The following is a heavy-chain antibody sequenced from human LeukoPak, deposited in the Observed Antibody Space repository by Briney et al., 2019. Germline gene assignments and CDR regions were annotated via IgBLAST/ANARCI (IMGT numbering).Heavy chain of an antibody. J-gene: IGHJ4*02. D-gene: IGHD5-24*01. CDR2: MNPNSGNT. V-gene: IGHV1-8*02. CDR3: HSRGRDGYNRYYFDY. CDR1: GYTFTSYG. Sequence: ASVKVSCKASGYTFTSYGISWVRQATGQGLEWMGWMNPNSGNTGYAQKFQGRVTMTRNTSISTAYMELSSLRSEDTAVYYCHSRGRDGYNRYYFDYWGQGTLVTVSS.